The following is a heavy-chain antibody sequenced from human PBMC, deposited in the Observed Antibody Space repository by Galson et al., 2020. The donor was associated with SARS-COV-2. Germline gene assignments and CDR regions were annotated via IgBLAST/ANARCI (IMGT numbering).Heavy chain of an antibody. V-gene: IGHV3-9*01. Sequence: SLKISCAASEFTFDDYAMHWVRQVPGKGLEWVSGISWNSRSIAYADSVKGRFTISRDNAKNSLYLQMNSLRVEDTAMYYCAKDKLGGYYDSTGFSYFDSWGQGTLLTVSS. J-gene: IGHJ4*02. CDR2: ISWNSRSI. CDR3: AKDKLGGYYDSTGFSYFDS. D-gene: IGHD3-22*01. CDR1: EFTFDDYA.